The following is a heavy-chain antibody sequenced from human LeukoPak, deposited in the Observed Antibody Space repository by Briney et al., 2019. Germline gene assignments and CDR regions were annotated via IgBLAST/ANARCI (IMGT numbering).Heavy chain of an antibody. Sequence: SETLSLTCTVSGGSISTDHWNWIRQPAGKGLEWIGRIYISGSTNYNPSLKSRVTVSVDTSKNLFSLNLRSVTAADTTVYYCAREGAARPGFDYWGQGTLVTVSS. J-gene: IGHJ4*02. V-gene: IGHV4-4*07. D-gene: IGHD6-6*01. CDR2: IYISGST. CDR1: GGSISTDH. CDR3: AREGAARPGFDY.